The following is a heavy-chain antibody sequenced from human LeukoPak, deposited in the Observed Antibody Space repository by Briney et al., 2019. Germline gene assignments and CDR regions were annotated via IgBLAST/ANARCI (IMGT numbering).Heavy chain of an antibody. D-gene: IGHD3-22*01. CDR3: AKDGPDSSGYYMVRFPDY. Sequence: GGSLRLSCAASGFTFSNYAMSWVRQAPGKGLEWVSSISGSGRTYYADSVKGRFTISRDDSKNTLYLQMNSLRAEDTAVYYCAKDGPDSSGYYMVRFPDYWGQGTLVTVSS. V-gene: IGHV3-23*01. CDR1: GFTFSNYA. J-gene: IGHJ4*02. CDR2: ISGSGRT.